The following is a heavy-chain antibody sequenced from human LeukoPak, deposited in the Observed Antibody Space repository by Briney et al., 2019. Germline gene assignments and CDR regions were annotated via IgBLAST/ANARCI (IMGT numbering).Heavy chain of an antibody. Sequence: SQTLSLTCTVSGGSISSGGYYWSWIRQHPGKGLEWIGYIYYSGSTNYNSSLKSRVTMSVDTSKNQFSLNLSSVTAADTAVYYCAREGGPYRPLDYSGQGTLVTVAS. J-gene: IGHJ4*02. CDR2: IYYSGST. V-gene: IGHV4-61*08. CDR1: GGSISSGGYY. CDR3: AREGGPYRPLDY.